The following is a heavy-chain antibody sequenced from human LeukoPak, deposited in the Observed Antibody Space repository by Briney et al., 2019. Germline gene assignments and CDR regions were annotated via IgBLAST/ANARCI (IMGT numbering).Heavy chain of an antibody. J-gene: IGHJ4*02. D-gene: IGHD5-24*01. CDR2: ITGSSSTI. V-gene: IGHV3-48*04. CDR3: ARSRDGYNNFDY. Sequence: GGSLRLSCVASGFSFSSSSMNWVRQTPGKGLEWVSHITGSSSTIYYADSVKGRFTISRDNAKNSLHLQMNSLRAEDTAVYYCARSRDGYNNFDYWGQGTLDTVSS. CDR1: GFSFSSSS.